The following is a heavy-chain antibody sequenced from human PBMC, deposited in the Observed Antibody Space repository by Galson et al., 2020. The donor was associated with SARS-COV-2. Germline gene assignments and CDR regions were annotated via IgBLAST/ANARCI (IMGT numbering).Heavy chain of an antibody. CDR1: GFTFSNYA. Sequence: GESLKISCATSGFTFSNYAMSWVRQAPGKGLEWVSIIYSGGNTDYADSVKGRFTISRDTSKNTLYLQMNSLTVDDTAVYYCAKDPLENYESSVSFQSWGQGTLVIVAS. D-gene: IGHD3-22*01. CDR3: AKDPLENYESSVSFQS. J-gene: IGHJ5*02. CDR2: IYSGGNT. V-gene: IGHV3-23*03.